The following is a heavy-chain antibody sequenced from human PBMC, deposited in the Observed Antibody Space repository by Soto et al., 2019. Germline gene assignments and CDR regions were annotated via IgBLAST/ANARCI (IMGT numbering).Heavy chain of an antibody. CDR3: ARDRSWGIAVAGPYFDY. CDR1: GFTFSSYS. Sequence: GGSLRLSCAASGFTFSSYSMNWVRQAPGKGLEWVSSISSSSSYIYYADSVKGRFTISRDNAKNSLYLQMNSLRAEDTAVYYCARDRSWGIAVAGPYFDYWGQGTLVTVSS. CDR2: ISSSSSYI. V-gene: IGHV3-21*01. D-gene: IGHD6-19*01. J-gene: IGHJ4*02.